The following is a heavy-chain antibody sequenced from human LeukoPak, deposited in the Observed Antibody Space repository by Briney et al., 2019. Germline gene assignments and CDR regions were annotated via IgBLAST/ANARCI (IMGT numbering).Heavy chain of an antibody. Sequence: ASVKVSCTASGYTFIASYMHWVRQAPGQGLEWMGWINPKNGGTNYAQKFQGRVTMTRDTSISTAYMGLSRLRSDETAAYYCARVSSSTFRDRFDTCGRGTLVTVSS. J-gene: IGHJ5*02. V-gene: IGHV1-2*02. CDR2: INPKNGGT. CDR3: ARVSSSTFRDRFDT. CDR1: GYTFIASY. D-gene: IGHD2/OR15-2a*01.